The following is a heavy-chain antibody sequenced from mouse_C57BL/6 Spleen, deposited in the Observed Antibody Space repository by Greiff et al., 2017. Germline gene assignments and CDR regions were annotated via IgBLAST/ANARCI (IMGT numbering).Heavy chain of an antibody. V-gene: IGHV1-55*01. J-gene: IGHJ3*01. CDR3: ARGITTGSFFAY. D-gene: IGHD1-1*01. CDR1: GYTFPSYW. Sequence: VQLQQPGAELVKPGASVKMSCKASGYTFPSYWITWVKQRPGQGLEWIGDIYPGSGSTNYNEKFKSKATLTVDTSSSTAYMQLSSLTSEDSAVYYCARGITTGSFFAYWGQGTLVTVSA. CDR2: IYPGSGST.